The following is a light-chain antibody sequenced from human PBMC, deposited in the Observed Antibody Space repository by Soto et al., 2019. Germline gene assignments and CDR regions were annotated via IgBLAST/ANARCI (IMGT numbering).Light chain of an antibody. V-gene: IGKV3D-20*01. CDR1: QSFSSSY. Sequence: EIVLTQSPATLSFSPAERSTLSFGAIQSFSSSYLAWYQQKPGLAPRLLIYDASSRATGISDRFSGSGSGTDFTLTISRLGPEDFAVYYCQQYGSSPPITCGQGTRLEIK. CDR2: DAS. J-gene: IGKJ5*01. CDR3: QQYGSSPPIT.